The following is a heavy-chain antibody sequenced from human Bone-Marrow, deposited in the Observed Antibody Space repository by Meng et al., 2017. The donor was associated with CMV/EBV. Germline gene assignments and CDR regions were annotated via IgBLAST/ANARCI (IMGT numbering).Heavy chain of an antibody. CDR3: ARGGRYYYGYGDY. J-gene: IGHJ4*02. Sequence: ASVKVSCKASGYTFTSYGISWVRQAPGQGLEWMGWISAYNGNTNYAQKFQGRVTMTRDTSISTAYMELSRLGSDDTAVYYCARGGRYYYGYGDYLGQGTLVTFSS. V-gene: IGHV1-18*01. D-gene: IGHD3-10*01. CDR1: GYTFTSYG. CDR2: ISAYNGNT.